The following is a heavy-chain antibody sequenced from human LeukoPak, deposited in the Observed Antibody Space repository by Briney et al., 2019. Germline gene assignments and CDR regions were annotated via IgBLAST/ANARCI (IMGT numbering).Heavy chain of an antibody. Sequence: SETLSLTCTVSGGSISPYYWSWIRQPPEEGLEWIGYIYYSGSTNYNPSLKSRVTISIDTSKNQFSLKLSSVTAADTAVYYCARGYHYESSSYYSRVFDDWGQGTLVTVSS. CDR2: IYYSGST. V-gene: IGHV4-59*01. CDR3: ARGYHYESSSYYSRVFDD. J-gene: IGHJ4*02. D-gene: IGHD3-22*01. CDR1: GGSISPYY.